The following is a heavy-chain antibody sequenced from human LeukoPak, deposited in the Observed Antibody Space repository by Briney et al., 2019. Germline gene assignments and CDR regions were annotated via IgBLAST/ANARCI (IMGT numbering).Heavy chain of an antibody. J-gene: IGHJ4*02. Sequence: PGRSLRLSCAASGFAFSNYGMHWVRQAPGKGLERVAVISYDGSDKYYADSVRGRFTISRDNSKNTLYLQMYSLGGEDTALYYCAKGGVSNGWYSLMDYWGQGTLVTVSS. CDR3: AKGGVSNGWYSLMDY. CDR2: ISYDGSDK. CDR1: GFAFSNYG. V-gene: IGHV3-30*18. D-gene: IGHD6-19*01.